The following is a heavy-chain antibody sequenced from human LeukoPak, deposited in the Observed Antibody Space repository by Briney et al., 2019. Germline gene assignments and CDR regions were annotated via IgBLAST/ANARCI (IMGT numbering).Heavy chain of an antibody. D-gene: IGHD5-18*01. V-gene: IGHV3-48*04. CDR3: VRDGGYSYGPYDF. CDR2: IDSASSTI. J-gene: IGHJ4*02. Sequence: GGSLRLSCSASGFTFNTSTMDWVCQAPGKGLEWISYIDSASSTIYYADSVKGRFTVSRDNAKNSLYLQMNGLRAEDTAMYYCVRDGGYSYGPYDFWGQGILVTVSS. CDR1: GFTFNTST.